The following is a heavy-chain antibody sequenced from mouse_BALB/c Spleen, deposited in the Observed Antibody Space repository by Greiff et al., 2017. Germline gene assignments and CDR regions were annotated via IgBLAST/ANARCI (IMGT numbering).Heavy chain of an antibody. D-gene: IGHD1-1*01. J-gene: IGHJ1*01. CDR3: ARSTVVVPGRYFDV. Sequence: VQGVESGPELVRPGVSVKISCKGSGYTFTDYAMHWVKQSHAKSLEWIGVISTYYGNTNYNQKFKGKATMTVDKSSSTAYMELARLTSEDSAIYYCARSTVVVPGRYFDVWGAGTTVTVSS. CDR2: ISTYYGNT. V-gene: IGHV1-67*01. CDR1: GYTFTDYA.